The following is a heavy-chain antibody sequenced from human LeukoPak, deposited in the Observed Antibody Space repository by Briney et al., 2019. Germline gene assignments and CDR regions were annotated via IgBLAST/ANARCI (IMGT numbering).Heavy chain of an antibody. J-gene: IGHJ4*02. D-gene: IGHD3-22*01. CDR2: ISPGDSGT. CDR1: GYSFPSYW. CDR3: VRLDSSGYYYAVY. Sequence: GESLKISCNGSGYSFPSYWIGWVRQMPGTGLEWMGIISPGDSGTRYSPDFQGQVTISADKYISTAFLQWSSLRTSDTAMYYCVRLDSSGYYYAVYWGQGALVTVSS. V-gene: IGHV5-51*01.